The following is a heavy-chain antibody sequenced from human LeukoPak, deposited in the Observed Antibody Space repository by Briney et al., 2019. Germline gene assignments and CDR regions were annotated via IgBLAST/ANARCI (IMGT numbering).Heavy chain of an antibody. V-gene: IGHV3-23*01. CDR3: AKNGRGRIAVAVYFDY. CDR2: ISGSGGST. D-gene: IGHD6-19*01. CDR1: GFTFSSYA. Sequence: GGSLRLSCAASGFTFSSYAMSWVRQAPGKGLEWVSAISGSGGSTYYADSVKGRFTISRDNSKNTLYLQMNSLRAEDTAVYYCAKNGRGRIAVAVYFDYWGQGTLVTVSS. J-gene: IGHJ4*02.